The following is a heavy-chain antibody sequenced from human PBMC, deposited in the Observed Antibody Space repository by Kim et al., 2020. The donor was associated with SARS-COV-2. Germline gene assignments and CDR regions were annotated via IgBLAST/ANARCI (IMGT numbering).Heavy chain of an antibody. CDR3: AAGIAARPMDY. Sequence: SETLSLTCTVSGGSISSGGYYWSWIRQHPGKGLEWIGYIYYSGSTYYNPSLKSRVTISVDTSKNQFSLKLSSVTAADTAVYYCAAGIAARPMDYWGQGTLVTVSS. D-gene: IGHD6-6*01. CDR1: GGSISSGGYY. J-gene: IGHJ4*02. V-gene: IGHV4-31*03. CDR2: IYYSGST.